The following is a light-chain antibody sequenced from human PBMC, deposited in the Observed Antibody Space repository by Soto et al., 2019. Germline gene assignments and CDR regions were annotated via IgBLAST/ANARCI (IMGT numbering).Light chain of an antibody. CDR2: LAS. V-gene: IGKV4-1*01. CDR3: QQCYNTPFT. J-gene: IGKJ2*01. Sequence: DIVMTQSPDSLAVSLGERATINCKSSQSVLYSSNNKNYLDWYQQKPGQPPKLLIYLASTRETGVPDRFSGSGSGTDFTLTISILQAEDVAVCYCQQCYNTPFTFGQGTKLEIK. CDR1: QSVLYSSNNKNY.